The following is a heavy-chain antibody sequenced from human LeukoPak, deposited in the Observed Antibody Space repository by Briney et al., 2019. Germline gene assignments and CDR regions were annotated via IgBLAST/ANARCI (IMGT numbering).Heavy chain of an antibody. D-gene: IGHD5-18*01. CDR1: GGSISSYY. CDR2: IYYSGST. V-gene: IGHV4-59*01. Sequence: SETLSLTCTVSGGSISSYYWSWIRQPPGKGLEWIGYIYYSGSTNYNPSLKSRVTISVDTSKNQFSLKLSSVTAADTAVYYCARVMRYSYGRVGAFDIWGQGTMVTVSS. CDR3: ARVMRYSYGRVGAFDI. J-gene: IGHJ3*02.